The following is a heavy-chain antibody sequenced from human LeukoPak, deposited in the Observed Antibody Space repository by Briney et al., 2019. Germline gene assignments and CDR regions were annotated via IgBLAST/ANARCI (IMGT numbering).Heavy chain of an antibody. CDR2: ISSSSSYI. Sequence: GGSLRLSCAASGFTFSSYSMTWVRQAPGKGLEWVSSISSSSSYIYYADSVKGRFTISRDNAKNTLYLQMNSLRAEDTAVYYCARGTKTHTPTSVVVAATSRGNWFDPWGQGTLVTVSS. V-gene: IGHV3-21*01. CDR1: GFTFSSYS. D-gene: IGHD2-15*01. CDR3: ARGTKTHTPTSVVVAATSRGNWFDP. J-gene: IGHJ5*02.